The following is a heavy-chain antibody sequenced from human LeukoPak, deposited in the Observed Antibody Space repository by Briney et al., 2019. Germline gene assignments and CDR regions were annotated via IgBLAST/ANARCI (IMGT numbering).Heavy chain of an antibody. D-gene: IGHD3-22*01. CDR2: IKQDGSEK. Sequence: GGSLRLSCAASGFTFSSYWMSWVRQAPGKGLEWVANIKQDGSEKYYVDSVKGRFTISRDNAKNSLYLQMNSLRAEDTAVYYCAKLNPDYYDGGVMDNWFNPRGQGTLVTVSS. CDR3: AKLNPDYYDGGVMDNWFNP. CDR1: GFTFSSYW. V-gene: IGHV3-7*01. J-gene: IGHJ5*02.